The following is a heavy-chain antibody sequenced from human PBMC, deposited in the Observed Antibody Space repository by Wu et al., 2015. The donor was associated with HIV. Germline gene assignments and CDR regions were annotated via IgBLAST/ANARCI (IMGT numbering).Heavy chain of an antibody. Sequence: QVQLVQSGAEVKKPGSSVKISCKTSGGTFSNYGISWVRQAPGQGLEWMGGYDPDEVNEIIHAQKFRGRVTMAEDTSKDTAYMELSSLRSEDTAVYYCAREGYCSGGSCPGAWFDPVGPGNAGHPSP. CDR3: AREGYCSGGSCPGAWFDP. CDR2: YDPDEVNEI. D-gene: IGHD2-15*01. CDR1: GGTFSNYG. J-gene: IGHJ5*02. V-gene: IGHV1-24*01.